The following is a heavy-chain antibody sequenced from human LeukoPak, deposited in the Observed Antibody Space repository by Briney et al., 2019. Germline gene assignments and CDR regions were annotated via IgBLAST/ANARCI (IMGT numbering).Heavy chain of an antibody. CDR1: GFTFSSYW. D-gene: IGHD3-10*01. Sequence: GGSLRLSCAASGFTFSSYWMHCVRQAPGKGLLWVSRITTDGGSTEYADSVKGRFTISRDNVKNTLYLQLNSLRAEDTAVYYCARDGGSGTPFDFWGQGTLVTVSS. J-gene: IGHJ4*02. CDR3: ARDGGSGTPFDF. CDR2: ITTDGGST. V-gene: IGHV3-74*03.